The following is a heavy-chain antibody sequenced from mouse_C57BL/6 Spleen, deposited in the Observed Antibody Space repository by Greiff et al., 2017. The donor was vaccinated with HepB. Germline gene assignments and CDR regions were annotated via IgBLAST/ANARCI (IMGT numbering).Heavy chain of an antibody. Sequence: VQLQQSGAELVRPGASVTLSCKASGYTFTDYEMHWVKQTPVHGLEWIGAIDPETGGTAYNQKFKGKAILTADKSSSTAYMELRSLTAEDSAVYYCTRLRRSLDYWGQGTTLTVSS. J-gene: IGHJ2*01. CDR3: TRLRRSLDY. CDR1: GYTFTDYE. V-gene: IGHV1-15*01. D-gene: IGHD1-1*01. CDR2: IDPETGGT.